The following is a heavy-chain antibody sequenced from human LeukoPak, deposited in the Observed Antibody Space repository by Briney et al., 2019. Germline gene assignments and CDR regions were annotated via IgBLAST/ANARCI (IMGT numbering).Heavy chain of an antibody. V-gene: IGHV3-11*01. CDR1: GFTFSDYY. D-gene: IGHD5-24*01. J-gene: IGHJ4*02. CDR3: ATGRDGYNPDAFDY. Sequence: PGGSLRLSCAASGFTFSDYYMSWIRQAPGXXLEWVSYISSSGSTIYYADSVKGRFTISRDNAKNSLYLQMNSLRAEDTAVYYCATGRDGYNPDAFDYWGQGTLVTVSS. CDR2: ISSSGSTI.